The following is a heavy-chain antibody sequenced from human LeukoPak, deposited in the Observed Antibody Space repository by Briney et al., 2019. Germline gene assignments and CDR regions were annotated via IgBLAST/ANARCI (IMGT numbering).Heavy chain of an antibody. CDR3: ARDQRYSSSSPHGY. CDR2: MSSSGNTI. V-gene: IGHV3-11*01. D-gene: IGHD6-13*01. Sequence: PGGSLRLSCAASGFIFSDYYMSWLRQAPGKGLEWASSMSSSGNTIYYADSVKGRFTISRDNAKDSLYLQMNSLRAEDTAVYYCARDQRYSSSSPHGYWGQGTLVTVSS. CDR1: GFIFSDYY. J-gene: IGHJ4*02.